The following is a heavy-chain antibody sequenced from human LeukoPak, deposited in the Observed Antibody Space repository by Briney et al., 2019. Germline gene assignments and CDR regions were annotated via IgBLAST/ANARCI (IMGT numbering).Heavy chain of an antibody. Sequence: SETLFLTCAVSGYSISSGYYWGWIRQPPGKGLEWIGSIYHSGSTYYNPSLKSRVTISVDTSKNQFSLKLSPVTAADTAVYYCARPIYYDSSGYLYWGQGTLVTVSS. CDR3: ARPIYYDSSGYLY. CDR2: IYHSGST. V-gene: IGHV4-38-2*01. CDR1: GYSISSGYY. D-gene: IGHD3-22*01. J-gene: IGHJ4*02.